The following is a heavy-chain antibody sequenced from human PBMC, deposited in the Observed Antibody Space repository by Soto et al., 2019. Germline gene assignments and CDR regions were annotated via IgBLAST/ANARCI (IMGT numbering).Heavy chain of an antibody. CDR3: ARGSPLFMGY. CDR2: INAGNGNT. J-gene: IGHJ4*02. CDR1: GYTFTSDA. Sequence: QVQLVQSGAEVKKPGASVKVSCKASGYTFTSDAMHWVRQAPGQRLEWMGWINAGNGNTKYSQKFQDRVTITRDTSASTAYMELSSLRSEDTALYYCARGSPLFMGYWGQGTLVTVSS. D-gene: IGHD3-10*01. V-gene: IGHV1-3*01.